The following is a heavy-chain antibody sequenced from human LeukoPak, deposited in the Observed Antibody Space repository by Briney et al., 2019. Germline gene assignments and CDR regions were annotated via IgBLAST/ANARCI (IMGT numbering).Heavy chain of an antibody. CDR2: MNPNSYNT. CDR1: GYSFTSYD. V-gene: IGHV1-8*03. Sequence: ASVKVSCKASGYSFTSYDINWVRQATGQGLEWMGWMNPNSYNTGYAQKFQGRVTITRNTSISTAYMELSSLRSEDTAVYYCARRLGLRWDLQAFDIWGQGTMVTVSS. D-gene: IGHD4-23*01. CDR3: ARRLGLRWDLQAFDI. J-gene: IGHJ3*02.